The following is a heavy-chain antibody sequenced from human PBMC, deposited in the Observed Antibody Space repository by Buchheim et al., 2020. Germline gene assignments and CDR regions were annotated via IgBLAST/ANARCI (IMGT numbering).Heavy chain of an antibody. J-gene: IGHJ4*02. D-gene: IGHD6-13*01. Sequence: EVQLVESGGGLVQPGGSLKLSCAASGFAFSGSAIHWVRQASGKGLEWLGRIRNKANNYATRYTESVKGRFTISSDDSKNTAYLEMNSLKTEDTALYYCTGGPAAENDYWGQGTL. V-gene: IGHV3-73*01. CDR3: TGGPAAENDY. CDR2: IRNKANNYAT. CDR1: GFAFSGSA.